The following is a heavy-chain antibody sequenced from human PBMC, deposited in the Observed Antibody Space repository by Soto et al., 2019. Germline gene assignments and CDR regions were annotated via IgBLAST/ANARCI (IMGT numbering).Heavy chain of an antibody. CDR1: GGTFANFI. CDR3: ARNGTYSSSLSQYSGMDV. Sequence: ASVKVSCKASGGTFANFIMNWVRQTPGQGLEWMGGIVPMFGTATYAEKFKGRVTISATESTSTAYMELTSLRSEDAAVYYCARNGTYSSSLSQYSGMDVWGQGTTVTVSS. V-gene: IGHV1-69*13. J-gene: IGHJ6*02. CDR2: IVPMFGTA. D-gene: IGHD6-6*01.